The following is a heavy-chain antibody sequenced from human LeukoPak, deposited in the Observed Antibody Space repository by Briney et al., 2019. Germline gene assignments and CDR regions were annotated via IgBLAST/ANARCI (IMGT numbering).Heavy chain of an antibody. V-gene: IGHV3-11*04. D-gene: IGHD4-11*01. CDR3: ARPSSNPHAFDI. J-gene: IGHJ3*02. Sequence: GGSLRLSCAASGFTFSDYYMSWVRQAPGKGLEWVSYISGSGSMLRYADSVKGRSTISRDNAKNSLYLQMSTLRAEDTAVYYCARPSSNPHAFDIWGQGTMVTVSS. CDR1: GFTFSDYY. CDR2: ISGSGSML.